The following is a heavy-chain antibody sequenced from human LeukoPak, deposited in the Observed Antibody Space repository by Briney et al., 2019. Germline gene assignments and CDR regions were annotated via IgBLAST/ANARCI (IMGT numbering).Heavy chain of an antibody. Sequence: SETLSLTCTVSGGSISSYYWSWIRQPPGKGLEWIGYIYYTGSTNYNPSLKSRVTISVDTSKNQFSLNLSSVTAADTAVYYCARGKGLRYYYDSSGHYYFDYWGQGTLVTVSS. CDR2: IYYTGST. J-gene: IGHJ4*02. CDR1: GGSISSYY. V-gene: IGHV4-59*12. CDR3: ARGKGLRYYYDSSGHYYFDY. D-gene: IGHD3-22*01.